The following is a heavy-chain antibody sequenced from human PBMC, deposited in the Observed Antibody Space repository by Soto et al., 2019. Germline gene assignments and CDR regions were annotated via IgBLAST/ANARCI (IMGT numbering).Heavy chain of an antibody. Sequence: LTCTVSGGSMSSHYWTWLRQPPGKGLEWIGYISYSGSTYYNPSLKSRVTISADTSRNQFSLKLSSVIAADTAVYYCARADPDASVGYWGQGTLVTVSS. CDR1: GGSMSSHY. J-gene: IGHJ4*02. V-gene: IGHV4-59*11. D-gene: IGHD3-16*01. CDR3: ARADPDASVGY. CDR2: ISYSGST.